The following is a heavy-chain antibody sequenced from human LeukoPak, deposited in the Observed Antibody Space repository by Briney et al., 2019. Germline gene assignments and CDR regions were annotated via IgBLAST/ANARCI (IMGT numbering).Heavy chain of an antibody. J-gene: IGHJ4*02. CDR1: GFIFSSYA. D-gene: IGHD2-15*01. Sequence: GGSLRLSCAASGFIFSSYAMSWVRQTPGKGLEWVSSISGSGSTTKYADSVKGRFTISRDNAKNSLYLQMNSLRAEDTAVYYCARSLGYCSAGSCFPFDYWGQGTLVTVSS. CDR2: ISGSGSTT. V-gene: IGHV3-23*01. CDR3: ARSLGYCSAGSCFPFDY.